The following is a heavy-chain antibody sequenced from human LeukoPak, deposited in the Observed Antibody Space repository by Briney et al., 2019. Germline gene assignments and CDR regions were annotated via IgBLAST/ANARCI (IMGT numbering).Heavy chain of an antibody. V-gene: IGHV1-3*01. CDR2: INAGNGNT. CDR1: GYTFTSYA. D-gene: IGHD4-17*01. CDR3: ARDLPTVTGDY. Sequence: GASVKVSCKASGYTFTSYAMHWVRQAPGQRLEWLGWINAGNGNTKYSQKFQGRVTITRDTSASTAYMELSSLRSEDTAVYYCARDLPTVTGDYWGQGTLVTVSS. J-gene: IGHJ4*02.